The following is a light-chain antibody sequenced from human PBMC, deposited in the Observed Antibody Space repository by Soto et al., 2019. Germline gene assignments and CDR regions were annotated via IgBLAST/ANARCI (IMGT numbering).Light chain of an antibody. CDR3: SSYSTTSSPHVL. CDR2: EVT. V-gene: IGLV2-14*01. J-gene: IGLJ2*01. Sequence: QSVLTQPASVSGSPGQSITISCTGTPSDIGRYNYVSWYQQFPGKVPKLLIYEVTYRPSGVSARFSGSKPGSTASLTISGLQAEDEADYYCSSYSTTSSPHVLFGGGTKLTVL. CDR1: PSDIGRYNY.